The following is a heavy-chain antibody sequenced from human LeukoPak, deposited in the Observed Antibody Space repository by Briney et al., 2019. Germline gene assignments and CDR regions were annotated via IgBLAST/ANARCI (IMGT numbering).Heavy chain of an antibody. Sequence: PGGSLRLSCAASGITFSTYWMHWVRQAPGKGLEWVSRINREGSTRNYADSVKGRFTISRDNAKNTLFLQMNSLRAEDTAVYYCARISSDSISYYDHWGQGTLVTVSS. CDR2: INREGSTR. J-gene: IGHJ4*02. V-gene: IGHV3-74*01. CDR3: ARISSDSISYYDH. CDR1: GITFSTYW. D-gene: IGHD3-22*01.